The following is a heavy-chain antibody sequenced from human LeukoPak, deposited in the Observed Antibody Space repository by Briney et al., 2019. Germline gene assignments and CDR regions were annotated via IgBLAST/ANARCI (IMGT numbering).Heavy chain of an antibody. CDR3: ATALDFDY. CDR2: INPNNGGT. CDR1: EYTFTGYY. J-gene: IGHJ4*02. V-gene: IGHV1-2*06. Sequence: ASVKVSCKASEYTFTGYYMHWVRQAPGQGLEWMGRINPNNGGTNYAQKFQGRVTMTEDTSTDTAYTELGSLRSEDTAVYYCATALDFDYWGQGTLVTVSS. D-gene: IGHD1-1*01.